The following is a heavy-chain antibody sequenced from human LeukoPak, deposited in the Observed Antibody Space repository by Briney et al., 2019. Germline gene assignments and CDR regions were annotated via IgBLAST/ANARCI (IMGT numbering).Heavy chain of an antibody. V-gene: IGHV3-33*01. Sequence: GGSLRLSCAAAGFTFNHYGMHSVRQAPGKGLEWVSVIWSDGTNKYYAASVKGRFTISRDDFDKTVYLQMSSLRPDDTGVYYCARDAQRGFDYSNSLQYWGQGTPVTVST. CDR3: ARDAQRGFDYSNSLQY. J-gene: IGHJ4*02. CDR1: GFTFNHYG. CDR2: IWSDGTNK. D-gene: IGHD4-11*01.